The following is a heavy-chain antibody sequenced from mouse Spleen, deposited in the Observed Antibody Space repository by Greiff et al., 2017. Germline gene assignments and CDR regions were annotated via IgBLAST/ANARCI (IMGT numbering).Heavy chain of an antibody. CDR3: ARSPFYYAMDY. J-gene: IGHJ4*01. Sequence: QVQLQQSGAELVKPGASVKLSCKASGYTFTSYWMHWVKQRPGQGLEWIGMIHPNSGSTNYNEKFKSKATLTVDKSSSTAYMQLSSLTSEDSAVYYCARSPFYYAMDYWGQGTSVTVSS. CDR1: GYTFTSYW. CDR2: IHPNSGST. V-gene: IGHV1-64*01.